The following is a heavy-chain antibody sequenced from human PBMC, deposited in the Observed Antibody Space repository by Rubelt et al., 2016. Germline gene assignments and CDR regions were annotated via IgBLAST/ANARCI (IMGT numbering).Heavy chain of an antibody. CDR2: IYTSGST. CDR1: GGSISSYY. Sequence: QVQLQESGPGLVKPSETLSLTCTVSGGSISSYYWSWIRQPAGKGLEWIGRIYTSGSTNYNPSLKSRVTMSVDTSKNQFSLKLSSVTAADTAVYYCARGIAAAGTGAFDIWGQGTMVTVSS. J-gene: IGHJ3*02. CDR3: ARGIAAAGTGAFDI. V-gene: IGHV4-4*07. D-gene: IGHD6-13*01.